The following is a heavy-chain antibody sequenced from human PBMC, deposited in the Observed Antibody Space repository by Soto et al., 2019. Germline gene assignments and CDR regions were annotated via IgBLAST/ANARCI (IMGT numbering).Heavy chain of an antibody. CDR2: INPNSGGT. D-gene: IGHD6-13*01. Sequence: ASVKVSCKASGYTFTGYYMHWVRQAPGQGLEWMGWINPNSGGTNYAQKFQGWVTMTRDTSISTAYMELSRLRSDDTAVYYCARGTRVAAGAFDIWGQGTMVTVSS. V-gene: IGHV1-2*04. J-gene: IGHJ3*02. CDR1: GYTFTGYY. CDR3: ARGTRVAAGAFDI.